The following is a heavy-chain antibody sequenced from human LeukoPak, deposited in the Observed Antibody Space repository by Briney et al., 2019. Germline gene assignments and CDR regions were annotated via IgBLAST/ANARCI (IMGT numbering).Heavy chain of an antibody. CDR1: GGSISSSSYY. J-gene: IGHJ6*03. V-gene: IGHV4-39*07. CDR3: ARENLGESDYYYYMDV. D-gene: IGHD3-10*01. Sequence: SETLSLTCTVSGGSISSSSYYWGWIRQPPGKGLEWIGSIYCSGSTYYNPSLKSRVTISVDTSKNQFSLKLSSVTAADTAVYYCARENLGESDYYYYMDVWGKGTTVTVSS. CDR2: IYCSGST.